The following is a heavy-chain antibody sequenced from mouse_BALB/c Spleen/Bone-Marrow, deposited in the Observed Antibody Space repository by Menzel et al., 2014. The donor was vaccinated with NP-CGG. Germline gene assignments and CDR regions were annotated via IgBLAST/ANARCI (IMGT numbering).Heavy chain of an antibody. D-gene: IGHD1-1*01. CDR2: IWAGGST. CDR1: GFSLTSYG. V-gene: IGHV2-9*02. J-gene: IGHJ3*01. CDR3: AREGGYYYGSRVAWFAY. Sequence: VMLVESGPGLVAPSQSLSITCTVSGFSLTSYGVHWVRQPPGKGLEWLGVIWAGGSTNYNSALMSRLSISKDNSKSQVFLKMNSLQTDDTAMYHCAREGGYYYGSRVAWFAYWGQGTLVTVSA.